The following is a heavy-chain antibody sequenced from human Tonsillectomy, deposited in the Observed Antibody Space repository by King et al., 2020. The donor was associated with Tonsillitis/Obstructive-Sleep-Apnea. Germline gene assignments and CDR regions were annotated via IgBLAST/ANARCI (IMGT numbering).Heavy chain of an antibody. Sequence: VQLVESGGGLVEPGGSLRLSCAASGFTFRDAYMGWVRQAPGKGLEWVGPIKSKIKGQTLDYTAPVKGRFAISMDDSKNTLYRQMNNLKTEDTGVYYCNADYSGSDDAIDFWGHGTMVTVSS. D-gene: IGHD4-23*01. J-gene: IGHJ3*01. CDR2: IKSKIKGQTL. CDR1: GFTFRDAY. CDR3: NADYSGSDDAIDF. V-gene: IGHV3-15*01.